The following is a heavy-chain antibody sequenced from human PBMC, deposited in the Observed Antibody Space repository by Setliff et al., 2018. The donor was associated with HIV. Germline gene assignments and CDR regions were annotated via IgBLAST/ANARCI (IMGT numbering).Heavy chain of an antibody. CDR2: INPTGGST. D-gene: IGHD5-12*01. Sequence: GASVKVSCKPSGYSFTNHYMHWVRQAPGQGLEWMGVINPTGGSTRNTQKFQGRVAVTRDTSTSTVYMELSSLRSEDTAVYYCASAGAWQRNALDIWGQGTMVTVS. CDR3: ASAGAWQRNALDI. J-gene: IGHJ3*02. V-gene: IGHV1-46*01. CDR1: GYSFTNHY.